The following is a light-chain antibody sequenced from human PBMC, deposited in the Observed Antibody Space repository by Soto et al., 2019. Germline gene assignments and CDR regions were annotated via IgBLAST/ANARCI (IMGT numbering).Light chain of an antibody. CDR3: QQYGSSPLT. J-gene: IGKJ4*01. CDR2: GAS. V-gene: IGKV3-20*01. CDR1: QSVSSNY. Sequence: IGLTQSPGTLSLSPVERVPLSCRASQSVSSNYLAWYQQKPGQAPRLLIYGASSRATGIPDRFSGSGSGTDLTLTISRLESEDFAVYHCQQYGSSPLTFGGGTKVDIK.